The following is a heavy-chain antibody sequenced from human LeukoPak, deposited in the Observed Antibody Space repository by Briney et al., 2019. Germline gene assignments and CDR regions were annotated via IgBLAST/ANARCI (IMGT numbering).Heavy chain of an antibody. V-gene: IGHV3-64*01. CDR3: VRVGNYREFDY. Sequence: GGSLRLSCAASGFTFKNYEMSWVRQAPGKGLEYVSAISSNGDATFYANSVKGRFTISRDNSKNTLYLQMGSLRAEDMAVYYCVRVGNYREFDYWGQGTLVTVSS. J-gene: IGHJ4*02. D-gene: IGHD1-7*01. CDR2: ISSNGDAT. CDR1: GFTFKNYE.